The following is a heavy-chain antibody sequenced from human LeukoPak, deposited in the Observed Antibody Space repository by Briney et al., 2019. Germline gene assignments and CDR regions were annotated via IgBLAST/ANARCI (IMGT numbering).Heavy chain of an antibody. V-gene: IGHV4-34*01. D-gene: IGHD4-17*01. CDR2: INHSGST. J-gene: IGHJ5*02. CDR1: GGSFSGYY. CDR3: ATSDLTTVTTRVRTYNWFDP. Sequence: SETLSLTCAVYGGSFSGYYWSWIRQPPGKGLEWIGEINHSGSTNYNPSLKSRDTISVDTSKNQFSLKLSSVTAADTAVYYCATSDLTTVTTRVRTYNWFDPWGQGTLVTVSS.